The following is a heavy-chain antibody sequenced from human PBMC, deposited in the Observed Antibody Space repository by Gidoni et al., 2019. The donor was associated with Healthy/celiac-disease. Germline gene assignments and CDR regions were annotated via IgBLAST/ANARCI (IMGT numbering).Heavy chain of an antibody. D-gene: IGHD1-20*01. J-gene: IGHJ4*02. CDR3: TTDNWNAFDY. CDR2: ITSQTDGGTT. V-gene: IGHV3-15*01. CDR1: GFAFSNAW. Sequence: EVQLVEAGGGLGTPGGYLRLSWAASGFAFSNAWMSWVRQAPGKGLECVGRITSQTDGGTTDYAAPVKGRCTISRDDSKNTLYLQMNSLKTEDTAVYYCTTDNWNAFDYWGQGTLVTVSS.